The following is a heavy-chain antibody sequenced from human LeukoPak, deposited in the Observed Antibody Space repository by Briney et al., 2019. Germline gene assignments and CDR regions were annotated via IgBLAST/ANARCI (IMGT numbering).Heavy chain of an antibody. CDR1: GYTFTGYY. J-gene: IGHJ4*02. CDR3: AREARARWEPYYFDY. Sequence: ASVKVSCKASGYTFTGYYMHWVRQAPGQGLEWMGRINPNSGGTNYAQKFQGRVTMTRDTSISTAYMELSRLRSDDTAVYYCAREARARWEPYYFDYWGQGTLVTVSS. V-gene: IGHV1-2*06. CDR2: INPNSGGT. D-gene: IGHD1-26*01.